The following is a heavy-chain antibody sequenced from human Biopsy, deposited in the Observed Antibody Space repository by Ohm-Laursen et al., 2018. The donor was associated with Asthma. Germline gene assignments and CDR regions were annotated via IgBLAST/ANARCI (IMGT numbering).Heavy chain of an antibody. D-gene: IGHD2-15*01. CDR2: VSHTGST. CDR3: ARLADCSGGACYSYGWFDP. V-gene: IGHV4-59*07. J-gene: IGHJ5*02. Sequence: SDTLSFTCTVSGGSIRSHDWTWIRLPPGKGLEYIGDVSHTGSTNYNPSLKSRVTMSLDTSKNQFSLRLTSVTPADTAVYYCARLADCSGGACYSYGWFDPWGQGTRVTVSS. CDR1: GGSIRSHD.